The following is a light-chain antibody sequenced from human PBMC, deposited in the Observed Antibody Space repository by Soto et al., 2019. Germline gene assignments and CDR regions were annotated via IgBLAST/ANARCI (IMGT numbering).Light chain of an antibody. Sequence: PGERATLSFRASQSVSSRYLAWYQQKPGQAPRVLIYATSSRAAGIPDRFSGSGSGTDFTLTISRLEPADFAVYYCQQYDNSPGYTFGQGTKLEIK. J-gene: IGKJ2*01. CDR1: QSVSSRY. V-gene: IGKV3-20*01. CDR3: QQYDNSPGYT. CDR2: ATS.